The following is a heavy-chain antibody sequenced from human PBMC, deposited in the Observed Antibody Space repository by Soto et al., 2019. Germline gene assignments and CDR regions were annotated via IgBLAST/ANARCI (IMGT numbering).Heavy chain of an antibody. CDR3: AAGVTTFEY. J-gene: IGHJ4*02. V-gene: IGHV1-24*01. CDR1: ENTLTGLP. D-gene: IGHD4-17*01. Sequence: RASVKFSCKVSENTLTGLPMHWVRQAPGKGLEWMGSLDLEEGERIVAQRFQGRVTMSEDTSTDTAYMELSSLKSDDTAVYFCAAGVTTFEYWGKGTLVTVS. CDR2: LDLEEGER.